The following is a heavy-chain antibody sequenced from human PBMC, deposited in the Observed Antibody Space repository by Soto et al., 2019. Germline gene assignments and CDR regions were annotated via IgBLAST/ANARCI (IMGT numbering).Heavy chain of an antibody. CDR2: ISDDGSNK. CDR3: AFKFDNSGYNYYFYGMDV. V-gene: IGHV3-30*03. J-gene: IGHJ6*02. CDR1: GFALSGYG. D-gene: IGHD6-19*01. Sequence: LRLSCAASGFALSGYGMHWVRQAPGKGLEWVAVISDDGSNKYYGDSVKGRFTISRDSSKNTLYLQMSSMRPEDTAVYYCAFKFDNSGYNYYFYGMDVWGQGTTVTVSS.